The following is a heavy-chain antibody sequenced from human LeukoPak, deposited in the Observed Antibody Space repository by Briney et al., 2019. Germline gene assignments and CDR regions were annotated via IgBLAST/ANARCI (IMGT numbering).Heavy chain of an antibody. J-gene: IGHJ3*01. D-gene: IGHD6-25*01. CDR3: AKELRTAAGYDAYGL. V-gene: IGHV3-13*01. Sequence: PGGSLRLSCAASGFTVSNSGMHWVRQTTGNGLEWVSAIGIAGDTYYSDSVKGRFIISRDNARNSLYLQMNSLRAGDTAVYYCAKELRTAAGYDAYGLWGQGTMVTVSS. CDR2: IGIAGDT. CDR1: GFTVSNSG.